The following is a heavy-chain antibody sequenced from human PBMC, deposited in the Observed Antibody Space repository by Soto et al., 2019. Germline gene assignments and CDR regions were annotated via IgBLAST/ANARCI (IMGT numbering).Heavy chain of an antibody. V-gene: IGHV3-23*01. Sequence: EVQLLESGGGLVQPGGSLRLSCAASGFTFSSYAMSWVRQAPGKGLEWVSAISGGTSSTYYADSVKGRFTISRDNSKNTLYLKKNSLRAEDTAVYYCAKERWAAAGTPTLDYWGQGTLVTVSS. D-gene: IGHD6-13*01. CDR3: AKERWAAAGTPTLDY. J-gene: IGHJ4*02. CDR2: ISGGTSST. CDR1: GFTFSSYA.